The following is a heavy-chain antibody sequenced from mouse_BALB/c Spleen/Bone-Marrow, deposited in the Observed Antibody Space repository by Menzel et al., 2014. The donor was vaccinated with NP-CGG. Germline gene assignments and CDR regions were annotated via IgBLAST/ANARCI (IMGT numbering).Heavy chain of an antibody. CDR1: GFNIXDTY. D-gene: IGHD4-1*01. Sequence: DVKLVESGAELVKPGASVKLSCTASGFNIXDTYMHWVKQRPEQGLEWIGRIDPANGNTKYDPKFQGKATITADTSSNTAYLQLGSLTSEDTAVYYCARWEYYAMDYWGQGTSVTVSS. J-gene: IGHJ4*01. V-gene: IGHV14-3*02. CDR2: IDPANGNT. CDR3: ARWEYYAMDY.